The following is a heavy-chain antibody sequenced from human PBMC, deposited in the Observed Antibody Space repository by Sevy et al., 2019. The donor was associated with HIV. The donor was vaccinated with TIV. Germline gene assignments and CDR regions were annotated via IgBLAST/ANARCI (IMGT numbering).Heavy chain of an antibody. CDR1: GLTFNSHA. CDR2: ISGSGETT. J-gene: IGHJ4*02. V-gene: IGHV3-23*01. Sequence: GGSLRLSYAASGLTFNSHAMIWVRQPPGRGLEWVSAISGSGETTVYADSVRGRFTISRDNSKNTLFLVMNSLRAEDTAVYYCAKDYMLNLWRGYFDSWGQGTLVTVSS. D-gene: IGHD3-3*01. CDR3: AKDYMLNLWRGYFDS.